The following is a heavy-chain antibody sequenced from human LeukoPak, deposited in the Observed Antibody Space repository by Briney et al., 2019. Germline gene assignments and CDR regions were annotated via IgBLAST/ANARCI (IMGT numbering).Heavy chain of an antibody. Sequence: GGSLRLSCAASGFTFSSYAVSWVRQAPGKGLEWVSAISGSGGSTYYADSVKGRFAISRDNSKNTLYLQMNSLRAEDTAVYYCAKDYYDSSGYYLTNDAFDIWGQGTMVTVSS. CDR2: ISGSGGST. D-gene: IGHD3-22*01. J-gene: IGHJ3*02. CDR3: AKDYYDSSGYYLTNDAFDI. CDR1: GFTFSSYA. V-gene: IGHV3-23*01.